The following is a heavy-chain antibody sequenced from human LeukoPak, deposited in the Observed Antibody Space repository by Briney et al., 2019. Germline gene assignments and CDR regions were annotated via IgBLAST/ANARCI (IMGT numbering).Heavy chain of an antibody. CDR3: ARDGPAQMVDFDY. Sequence: GASVKVSCKASGYTFSGTGWYLYWLRQAPGQGLECRGWIYPYTGSTHYAQKCHGKVAMTRDTSISTAYMELSRLRPDDTAVYYCARDGPAQMVDFDYWGQGTLVTVSS. CDR2: IYPYTGST. CDR1: GYTFSGTGWY. J-gene: IGHJ4*02. V-gene: IGHV1-2*02. D-gene: IGHD3-10*01.